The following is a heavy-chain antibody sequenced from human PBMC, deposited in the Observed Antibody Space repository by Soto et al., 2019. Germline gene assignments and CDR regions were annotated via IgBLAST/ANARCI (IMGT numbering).Heavy chain of an antibody. CDR2: INPNSGGT. D-gene: IGHD6-13*01. CDR3: ARDPIAYSSRGFDP. Sequence: QVPLVQSGAEVKKPGASVKVSCKASGYTFTGYYMHWVRQAPGQGLEWMGWINPNSGGTNYAQKFQGWVTMTRDTSISTAYMELSRLRSDDTAVYYCARDPIAYSSRGFDPWGQGTLVTVSS. J-gene: IGHJ5*02. V-gene: IGHV1-2*04. CDR1: GYTFTGYY.